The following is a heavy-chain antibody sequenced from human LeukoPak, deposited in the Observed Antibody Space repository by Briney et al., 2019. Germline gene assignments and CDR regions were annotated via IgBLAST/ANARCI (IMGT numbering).Heavy chain of an antibody. Sequence: PGGSLRLSCAASGLTFSGHWMNWVRQAPGKGLEWVANIKPDGSEKYYVDSVKGRFTISRDNAKNSLYLQMTSLRAEDTAVYYCARGSGDYSGQGTLVTVSS. CDR1: GLTFSGHW. J-gene: IGHJ4*02. CDR3: ARGSGDY. CDR2: IKPDGSEK. V-gene: IGHV3-7*04.